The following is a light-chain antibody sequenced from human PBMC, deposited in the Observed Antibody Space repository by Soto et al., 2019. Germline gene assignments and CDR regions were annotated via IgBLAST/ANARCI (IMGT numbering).Light chain of an antibody. V-gene: IGLV4-60*02. Sequence: QLVLTQSSSASASLGSSVKLTCTLRSGHSSYIIAWHQQQPGKAPRYLMKLEGSGSYNKGSGVPDRFSGSSSGADRYLTISNLQFEDEADYYCESCDSNTRVFGGGTKLTVL. J-gene: IGLJ3*02. CDR2: LEGSGSY. CDR1: SGHSSYI. CDR3: ESCDSNTRV.